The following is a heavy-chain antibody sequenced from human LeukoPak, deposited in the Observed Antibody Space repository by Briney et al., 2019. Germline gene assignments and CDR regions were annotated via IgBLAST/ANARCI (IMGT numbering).Heavy chain of an antibody. CDR1: GYTFSSYG. V-gene: IGHV1-18*01. CDR3: ARVSGYFDSAAY. J-gene: IGHJ4*02. D-gene: IGHD5-18*01. Sequence: ASVKVSCKASGYTFSSYGISWVRQAPGQGLEWVGWISAYNGNTNYAQKLQGRVTMTTDTSTSTAYMELRSLRSDDTAVYYCARVSGYFDSAAYWGQGTLVTVSP. CDR2: ISAYNGNT.